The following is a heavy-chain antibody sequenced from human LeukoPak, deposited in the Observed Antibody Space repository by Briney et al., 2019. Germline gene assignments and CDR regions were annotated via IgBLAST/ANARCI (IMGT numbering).Heavy chain of an antibody. CDR1: GGSFSGYY. D-gene: IGHD3-3*01. CDR3: ARTREDFWSGYPHYYYYMDV. Sequence: SETLSLTCAVYGGSFSGYYWNWIRQPPGKGLEWIGEINHSGSTNYNPSLKSRVTISVDTSKNQFSLKLSSVTAADTAVYYCARTREDFWSGYPHYYYYMDVWGKGTTVTVSS. J-gene: IGHJ6*03. CDR2: INHSGST. V-gene: IGHV4-34*01.